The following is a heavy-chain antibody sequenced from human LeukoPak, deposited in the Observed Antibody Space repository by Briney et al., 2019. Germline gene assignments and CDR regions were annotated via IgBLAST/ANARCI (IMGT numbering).Heavy chain of an antibody. D-gene: IGHD4-17*01. CDR1: DDPFSSHY. Sequence: SETLSLTCAVSDDPFSSHYWIWIRQPPGKGLEWIGYISYIGSTNYNPSLKSRVTISIDTSRNQFSLRLSSVAAADTAVYYCARDLVSVTKGFDIWGQGTMVSVSS. V-gene: IGHV4-59*11. CDR2: ISYIGST. J-gene: IGHJ3*02. CDR3: ARDLVSVTKGFDI.